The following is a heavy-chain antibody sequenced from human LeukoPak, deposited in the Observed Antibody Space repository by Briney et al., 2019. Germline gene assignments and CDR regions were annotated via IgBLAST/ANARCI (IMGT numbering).Heavy chain of an antibody. J-gene: IGHJ4*02. Sequence: GGSLRLSCAGSGFSFSSYGMHRVRQAPGKGLEWMAFIRSDGSNKYYADSVKGRFTISRDNSKNTLYLQMNSLRAEDTAVYYCARGIDYYGSGSYFLWGQGTLVTVSS. CDR2: IRSDGSNK. V-gene: IGHV3-30*02. CDR3: ARGIDYYGSGSYFL. D-gene: IGHD3-10*01. CDR1: GFSFSSYG.